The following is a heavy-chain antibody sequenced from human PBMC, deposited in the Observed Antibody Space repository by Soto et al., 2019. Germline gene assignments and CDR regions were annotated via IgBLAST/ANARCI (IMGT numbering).Heavy chain of an antibody. V-gene: IGHV1-69*13. CDR2: IIPIYALT. Sequence: SVKVSCKASGGTSNMYSISWVLKAPGQRLEWMGGIIPIYALTNYAQKFQGRVTITADASTRTAYMELSSLRSDDTAVYYCTLGMDFANSWSWFDSWGQGTLVTVSS. D-gene: IGHD1-26*01. CDR3: TLGMDFANSWSWFDS. CDR1: GGTSNMYS. J-gene: IGHJ5*01.